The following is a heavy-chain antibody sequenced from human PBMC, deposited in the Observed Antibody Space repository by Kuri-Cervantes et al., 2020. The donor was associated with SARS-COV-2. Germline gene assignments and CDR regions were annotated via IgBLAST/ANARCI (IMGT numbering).Heavy chain of an antibody. CDR1: GGSISSYY. D-gene: IGHD1-7*01. CDR2: IYYSGST. CDR3: ARGSWNYPFDY. J-gene: IGHJ4*02. Sequence: ESLKISCTVSGGSISSYYWSWIRQPPGKGLEWIGYIYYSGSTNYNPSLKSRVTISVDTSKNQFSLKLSSVTAAGTAVYYCARGSWNYPFDYWGQGTLVTVSS. V-gene: IGHV4-59*01.